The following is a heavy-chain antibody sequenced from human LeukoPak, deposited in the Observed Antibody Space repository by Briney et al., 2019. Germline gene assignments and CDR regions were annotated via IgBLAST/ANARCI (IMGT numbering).Heavy chain of an antibody. CDR3: TREYYYGSGGDY. Sequence: PSETLSLTCTVSGASISSYSWSWIRQPPGKGLEWIGYIYYSGSTYYNPSLKSRVSISVDTSKDQFSLRLTSVTAADTAVYYCTREYYYGSGGDYWGQGTLVTVSS. CDR2: IYYSGST. J-gene: IGHJ4*02. V-gene: IGHV4-30-4*01. D-gene: IGHD3-10*01. CDR1: GASISSYS.